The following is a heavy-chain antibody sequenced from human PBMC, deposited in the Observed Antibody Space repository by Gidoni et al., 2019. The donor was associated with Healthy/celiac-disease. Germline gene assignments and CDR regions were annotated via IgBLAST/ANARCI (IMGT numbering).Heavy chain of an antibody. CDR2: IIPIFGAA. V-gene: IGHV1-69*01. CDR3: ARDYGDYVNYYYYYGMDV. J-gene: IGHJ6*02. CDR1: GGTFSSYA. Sequence: QVQLVQSGAEVKKPGSSVKVSCKASGGTFSSYAISWVRQAPGQGLEWMGGIIPIFGAANYAQKFQGRVTITADESTSTAYMELSSLRSEDTAVYYCARDYGDYVNYYYYYGMDVWGQGTTVTVSS. D-gene: IGHD4-17*01.